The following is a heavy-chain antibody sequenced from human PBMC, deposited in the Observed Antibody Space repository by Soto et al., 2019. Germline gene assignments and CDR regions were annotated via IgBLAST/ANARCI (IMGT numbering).Heavy chain of an antibody. Sequence: GASVKVSCKVSGYTLTELSMHWVRQAPGKGLEWMGGFDPEDGETIYAQEFQGRVTMTEDTSTDTAYMELSSLRSEDTAVYYCATSEQQLVQYYYYGMDVWGQGTTVTVSS. CDR2: FDPEDGET. J-gene: IGHJ6*02. CDR3: ATSEQQLVQYYYYGMDV. V-gene: IGHV1-24*01. CDR1: GYTLTELS. D-gene: IGHD6-13*01.